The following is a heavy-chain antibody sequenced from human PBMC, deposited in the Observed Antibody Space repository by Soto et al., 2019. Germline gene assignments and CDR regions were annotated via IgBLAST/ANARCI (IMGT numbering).Heavy chain of an antibody. V-gene: IGHV3-11*01. J-gene: IGHJ6*02. CDR1: GFTFSDYY. CDR2: TSSSGSTI. Sequence: GGSLRLSCAASGFTFSDYYMSWIRQAPGKGLEWVSYTSSSGSTIYYADSVKGRFTISRDNAKNSLYLQMNSLRAEDTAVYYCARVDTAMVPYYYYGMDVWGQGTTVTVSS. CDR3: ARVDTAMVPYYYYGMDV. D-gene: IGHD5-18*01.